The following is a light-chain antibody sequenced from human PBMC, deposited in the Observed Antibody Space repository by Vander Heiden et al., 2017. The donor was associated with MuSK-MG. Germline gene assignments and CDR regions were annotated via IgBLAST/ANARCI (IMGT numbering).Light chain of an antibody. CDR1: QSVLYSSNNKNY. J-gene: IGKJ1*01. Sequence: DIVMTQSPDSLAVSLGERATINCKSSQSVLYSSNNKNYLAWYQQKPGQPPRLLIYWASTRESRVPDRFSGSGSGTDFTLTISSLQAEDVAVYYCHQYYDSPWTFGHGTKVEVK. CDR3: HQYYDSPWT. V-gene: IGKV4-1*01. CDR2: WAS.